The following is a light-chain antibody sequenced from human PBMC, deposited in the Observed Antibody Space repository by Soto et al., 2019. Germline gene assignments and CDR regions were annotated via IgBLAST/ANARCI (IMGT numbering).Light chain of an antibody. CDR1: QSVSSS. V-gene: IGKV1-5*01. CDR3: QQYNSYSWT. J-gene: IGKJ1*01. Sequence: TQSPGTLSLSPGERATLSCRASQSVSSSYIAWYQQKPGQAPKLLIYDASTLQSGVPSRFSASGSGTEFTLTISSLQSDDFATYYCQQYNSYSWTFGQGTKVDI. CDR2: DAS.